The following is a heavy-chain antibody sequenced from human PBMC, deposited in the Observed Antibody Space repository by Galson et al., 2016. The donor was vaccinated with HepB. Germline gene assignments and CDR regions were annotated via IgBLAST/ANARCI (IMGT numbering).Heavy chain of an antibody. CDR2: ISSSSRTI. J-gene: IGHJ4*02. D-gene: IGHD3-3*01. V-gene: IGHV3-48*02. CDR1: GFTFRKYI. CDR3: ARDITAYDFLLY. Sequence: SLRLSCAASGFTFRKYILYWVRQAPGKGLEWVSFISSSSRTIYYADSVKGRFTISRDNAKNSLFLQMNSLRDDDTAMYYCARDITAYDFLLYWGQGTLVTVSS.